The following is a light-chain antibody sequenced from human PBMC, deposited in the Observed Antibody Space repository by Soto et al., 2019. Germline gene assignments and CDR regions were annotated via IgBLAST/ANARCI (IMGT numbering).Light chain of an antibody. J-gene: IGKJ4*01. CDR1: QGIGAW. Sequence: DIQMTQSPPSVSASVGDRVTITCRASQGIGAWLAWYQQKPGKAPKLLIHGASSLQSGVPSRFSGGGSGTDFTLTITSLQPEDFATYFCQQANGFPLTFGGGTKMEIK. CDR2: GAS. V-gene: IGKV1-12*01. CDR3: QQANGFPLT.